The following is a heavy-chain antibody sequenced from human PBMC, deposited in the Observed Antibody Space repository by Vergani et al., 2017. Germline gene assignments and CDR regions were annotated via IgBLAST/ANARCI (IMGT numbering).Heavy chain of an antibody. V-gene: IGHV3-30*02. CDR3: AKEGGGYCSGGTCYPEY. CDR2: IRSDESRR. J-gene: IGHJ4*02. Sequence: QVQLVESGGGVVQPGGSLRLSCAASGFTFHSYGMHWVRPAPGKGLEWVASIRSDESRRYYGDSMEGPFTISRDNSKNTLYLQMKSLRPEDTAVYYCAKEGGGYCSGGTCYPEYWGQGTLVIVSS. D-gene: IGHD2-15*01. CDR1: GFTFHSYG.